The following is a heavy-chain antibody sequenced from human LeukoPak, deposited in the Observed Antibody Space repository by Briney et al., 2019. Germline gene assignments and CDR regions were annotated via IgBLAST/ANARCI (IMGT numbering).Heavy chain of an antibody. J-gene: IGHJ4*02. CDR1: GGSISSSSYC. D-gene: IGHD3-3*01. CDR3: ARLIWSGNYMSNYFDY. Sequence: PSETLSLTCTVFGGSISSSSYCWGWIRQPPGKGLEWIGSIYYSGSTYYNPSLKSRVTISLDTSKNQFFLKLSSVTAADTAVYYCARLIWSGNYMSNYFDYWGQGTLVTVSS. V-gene: IGHV4-39*01. CDR2: IYYSGST.